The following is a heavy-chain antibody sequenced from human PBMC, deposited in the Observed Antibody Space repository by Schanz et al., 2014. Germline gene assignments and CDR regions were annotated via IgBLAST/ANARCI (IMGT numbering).Heavy chain of an antibody. CDR2: IKQDGIEK. Sequence: EVQLVESGGGVVQPGRSLRLSCAASGFSFSTYGMHWVRQAPGKGLEWVANIKQDGIEKYYVDSVKGRFTISRDNAKNSLYLQMNSLTADDTAVYYCARDKGGYYPFDYWGRGTLVTVSS. V-gene: IGHV3-7*01. D-gene: IGHD3-3*01. CDR3: ARDKGGYYPFDY. CDR1: GFSFSTYG. J-gene: IGHJ4*02.